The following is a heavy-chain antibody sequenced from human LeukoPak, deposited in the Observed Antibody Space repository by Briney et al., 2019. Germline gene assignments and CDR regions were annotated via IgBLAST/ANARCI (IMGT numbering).Heavy chain of an antibody. CDR3: ARERRRDGYNHCDY. V-gene: IGHV4-31*03. J-gene: IGHJ4*02. Sequence: SQTLSHTCTVSGGSISSGVYYWSWIRQHPGKGLEWIGYIYYSGSTYYNPSLKSRVTISVDTSKNQFSLKLSSVTAADTAVYYCARERRRDGYNHCDYWGQGTLVTVSS. CDR2: IYYSGST. CDR1: GGSISSGVYY. D-gene: IGHD5-24*01.